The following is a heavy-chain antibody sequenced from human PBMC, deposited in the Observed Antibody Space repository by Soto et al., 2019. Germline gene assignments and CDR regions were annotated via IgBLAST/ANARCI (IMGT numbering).Heavy chain of an antibody. D-gene: IGHD4-4*01. Sequence: GSLRLSCAASGFTFSSYEMNWVRQAPGKGLEWVSYISDGGSTIYYADSVKGRFTISRDNAKNSLYLQMNSLRAEDTAVYYCATFPRSSKRGYWGQGTLVTVSS. V-gene: IGHV3-48*03. CDR3: ATFPRSSKRGY. J-gene: IGHJ4*02. CDR1: GFTFSSYE. CDR2: ISDGGSTI.